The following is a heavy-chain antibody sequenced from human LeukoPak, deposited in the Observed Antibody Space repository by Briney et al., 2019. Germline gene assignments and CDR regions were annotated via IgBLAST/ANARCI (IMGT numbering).Heavy chain of an antibody. CDR2: IRYDGSNK. J-gene: IGHJ6*03. V-gene: IGHV3-30*02. Sequence: PGRSLRLSCAASGFTFSSYGMHWVRQAPGKGLEWVAFIRYDGSNKYYADSVKGRFTISRDNSKNTLYLQMNSLRAEDTAVYYCAKDLYCSGGSCYSSYMDVWGKGTTVTVSS. D-gene: IGHD2-15*01. CDR1: GFTFSSYG. CDR3: AKDLYCSGGSCYSSYMDV.